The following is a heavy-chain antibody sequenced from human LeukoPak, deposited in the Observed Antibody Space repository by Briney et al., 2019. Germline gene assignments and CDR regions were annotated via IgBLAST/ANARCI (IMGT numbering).Heavy chain of an antibody. V-gene: IGHV3-30*18. CDR3: AKDLGLSGPVFDY. CDR1: GFSFSTLS. CDR2: ISYDGVNK. J-gene: IGHJ4*02. Sequence: GGSLRLSCAASGFSFSTLSMHWVRQAPGKGLGWVAVISYDGVNKYFADSVMGRFTISRDNSQNTLYLQMSSLRPEDTAVYYCAKDLGLSGPVFDYWGQGTLVTVSS. D-gene: IGHD3/OR15-3a*01.